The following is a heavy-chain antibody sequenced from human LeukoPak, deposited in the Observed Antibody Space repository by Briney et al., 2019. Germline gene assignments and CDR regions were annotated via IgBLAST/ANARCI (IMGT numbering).Heavy chain of an antibody. V-gene: IGHV3-7*01. CDR1: GFTFSRFW. J-gene: IGHJ4*02. CDR3: SGRDSSRNPWAY. CDR2: IKPDGSEK. D-gene: IGHD2-2*01. Sequence: PGGSLRLSCAASGFTFSRFWMNWVRQAPGRGLEWVANIKPDGSEKYYVDSVKGRFTISRDNAKNSVFLQMNSLRAEDTAVYYCSGRDSSRNPWAYWGQGTLVGVSS.